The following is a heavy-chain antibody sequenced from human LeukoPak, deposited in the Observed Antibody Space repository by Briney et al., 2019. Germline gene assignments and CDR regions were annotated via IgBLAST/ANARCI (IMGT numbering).Heavy chain of an antibody. CDR1: GFTFDDYA. Sequence: GGSLRLSCAASGFTFDDYAMHWVRQAPGKGLEWVSDISWNSDNIGYADSVKGRFTISRDNAKNFLYLEMNSLRAEDTALYYCAKAAGTYYYYAMDVWGQGTTVTVSS. V-gene: IGHV3-9*01. CDR3: AKAAGTYYYYAMDV. CDR2: ISWNSDNI. J-gene: IGHJ6*02.